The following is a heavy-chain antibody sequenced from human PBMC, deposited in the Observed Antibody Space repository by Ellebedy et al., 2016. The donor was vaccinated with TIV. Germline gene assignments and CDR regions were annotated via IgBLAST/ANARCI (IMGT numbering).Heavy chain of an antibody. V-gene: IGHV1-8*01. Sequence: AASVKVSCKASGYSFTSSDIIWVRQATGQGLEWMGLMNPRSGNTGYAQKFQGRVTLTRDTSTSTAYMELSSLISDDTAVYYCARNKAYTGDFDYWGQGTLVTVSS. CDR1: GYSFTSSD. CDR3: ARNKAYTGDFDY. D-gene: IGHD7-27*01. CDR2: MNPRSGNT. J-gene: IGHJ4*02.